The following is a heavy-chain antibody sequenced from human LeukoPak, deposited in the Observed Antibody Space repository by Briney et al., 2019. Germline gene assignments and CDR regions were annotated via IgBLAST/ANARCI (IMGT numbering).Heavy chain of an antibody. J-gene: IGHJ4*02. CDR2: ISAYNGNT. Sequence: ASVKVSCKASGYTFSNYDVSWVRQAPGQGLEWMGWISAYNGNTNYAQKLQGRVTMTTDTSTSTAYMELRSLRSDDTAVYYCARDLGSVRGVLGINFDYWGQGTLVTVSS. V-gene: IGHV1-18*01. D-gene: IGHD3-10*01. CDR3: ARDLGSVRGVLGINFDY. CDR1: GYTFSNYD.